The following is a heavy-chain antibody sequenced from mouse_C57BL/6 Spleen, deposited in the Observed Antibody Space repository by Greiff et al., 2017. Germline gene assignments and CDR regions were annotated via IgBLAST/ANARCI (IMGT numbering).Heavy chain of an antibody. Sequence: EVQRVESGPGMVKPSQSLSLTCTVTGYSITSGYDWHWIRHFPGNKLEWMGYISYSGSTNYNPSLKSRISITHDTSKNHFFLKLNSVTTEDTATYYCAKGWSLQGIDYWGQGTSVTVSS. J-gene: IGHJ4*01. CDR3: AKGWSLQGIDY. D-gene: IGHD2-1*01. CDR1: GYSITSGYD. V-gene: IGHV3-1*01. CDR2: ISYSGST.